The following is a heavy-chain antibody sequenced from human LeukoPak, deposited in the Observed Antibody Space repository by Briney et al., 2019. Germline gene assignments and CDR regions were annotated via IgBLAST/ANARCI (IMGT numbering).Heavy chain of an antibody. CDR1: GFIFKKYW. Sequence: GESLRLSCAASGFIFKKYWMSWVRQAPGKGLEWVANIKRDGSEKYYVDSVKGRFTISRDNAKNSLYLQMNSLRTEDTAVYYCARGRGSWYGVYFDYWGQGTLVTVSS. CDR3: ARGRGSWYGVYFDY. V-gene: IGHV3-7*01. D-gene: IGHD6-13*01. J-gene: IGHJ4*02. CDR2: IKRDGSEK.